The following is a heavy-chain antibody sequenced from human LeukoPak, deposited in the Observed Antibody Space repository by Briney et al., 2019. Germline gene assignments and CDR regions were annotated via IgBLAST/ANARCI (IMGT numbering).Heavy chain of an antibody. CDR3: ARDHLVSHYYYYGMDV. J-gene: IGHJ6*02. CDR1: GDSFSSNSAA. V-gene: IGHV6-1*01. CDR2: TYYRSKWYN. Sequence: SQTLSLTCAISGDSFSSNSAAWNWIRQSPSRGLEWLGRTYYRSKWYNDYAVSVKSRITINPDTSKNQFSLQLNSVTPEDTAVYYCARDHLVSHYYYYGMDVWGQGTTVTVSS. D-gene: IGHD4-23*01.